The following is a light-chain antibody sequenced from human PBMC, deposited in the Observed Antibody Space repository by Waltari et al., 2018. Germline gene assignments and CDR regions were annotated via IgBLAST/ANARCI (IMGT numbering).Light chain of an antibody. CDR2: AAS. CDR1: HDSRNN. J-gene: IGKJ2*01. Sequence: DIQMTQSPSSLSASVGDRVTFTCRASHDSRNNLVWVKQRPRKATKYLIYAASSLHSGVPSKFSGTGSGTDFTLTINGLQPEDFATYYCQQYNGYPLTFGQGTKLEIK. V-gene: IGKV1-16*02. CDR3: QQYNGYPLT.